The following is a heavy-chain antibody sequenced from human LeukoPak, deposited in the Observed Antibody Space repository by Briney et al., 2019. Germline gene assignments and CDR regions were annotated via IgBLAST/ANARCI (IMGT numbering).Heavy chain of an antibody. CDR2: INPNSGGT. CDR1: GYTFTGYY. CDR3: TRGDVVESLHI. Sequence: ASVKVSCKASGYTFTGYYIHWVRQAPGQGLEWMGWINPNSGGTNYAQKFQGRVTVSRDTSISTAYMDLSSLRSDDTAVYYCTRGDVVESLHIWGQGTAVTVSS. V-gene: IGHV1-2*02. J-gene: IGHJ3*02. D-gene: IGHD2-15*01.